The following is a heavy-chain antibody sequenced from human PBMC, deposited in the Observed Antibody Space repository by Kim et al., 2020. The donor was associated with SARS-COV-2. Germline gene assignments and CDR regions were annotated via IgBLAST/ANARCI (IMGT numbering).Heavy chain of an antibody. CDR1: GFTFSSYG. J-gene: IGHJ6*04. Sequence: GGSLRLSCAASGFTFSSYGMHWVRQAPGKGLEWVAVIWYDGSNKYYADSVKGRFTISRDNSKNTLYLQMNSLRAEDTAVYYCARGRVRIGYYYGSGSYLSEMDVLGKGTTVTVSS. CDR3: ARGRVRIGYYYGSGSYLSEMDV. V-gene: IGHV3-33*01. D-gene: IGHD3-10*01. CDR2: IWYDGSNK.